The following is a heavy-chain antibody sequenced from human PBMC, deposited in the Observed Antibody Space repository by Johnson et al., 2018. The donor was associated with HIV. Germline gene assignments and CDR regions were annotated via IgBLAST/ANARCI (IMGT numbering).Heavy chain of an antibody. D-gene: IGHD2-15*01. Sequence: VQLVESGGGLVQPGGSLRLSCAASGFTFSSYDMHWVRQATGKGLEWVSAIGTAGYTYYPGSVKGRFTISRENAKNSLYLQMNSLRAGDTAVYYCARGGYCSGGSCYPGAFDIWGQGTMVTVSS. J-gene: IGHJ3*02. CDR3: ARGGYCSGGSCYPGAFDI. CDR2: IGTAGYT. CDR1: GFTFSSYD. V-gene: IGHV3-13*01.